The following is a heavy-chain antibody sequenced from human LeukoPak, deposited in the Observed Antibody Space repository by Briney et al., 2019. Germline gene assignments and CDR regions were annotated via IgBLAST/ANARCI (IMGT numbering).Heavy chain of an antibody. CDR3: AGLYSTTWGYFDY. CDR2: IYYNGKT. D-gene: IGHD6-13*01. V-gene: IGHV4-39*01. Sequence: SETLSLTCTVSGGAITDSNYYWGWIRQPPGEGLEWIGNIYYNGKTFYNESVKSRATISVDTSKNQLSLKLSSVTAADTAVYYCAGLYSTTWGYFDYWGQGALVT. CDR1: GGAITDSNYY. J-gene: IGHJ4*02.